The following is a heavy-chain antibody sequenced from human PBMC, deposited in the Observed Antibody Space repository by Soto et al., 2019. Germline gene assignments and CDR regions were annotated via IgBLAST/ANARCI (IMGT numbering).Heavy chain of an antibody. CDR1: GFTFSSYG. CDR2: ISYDGSNK. CDR3: AKEGDYGDYHY. D-gene: IGHD4-17*01. J-gene: IGHJ4*02. Sequence: QVQLVESGGGVVQPGRSLRLSCAASGFTFSSYGMHWVRQAPGKGLEWVAVISYDGSNKYYADSVKGRFTISRDNSKNTRYLQMNSLRAEDTAVYYCAKEGDYGDYHYWGQGTLVTVSS. V-gene: IGHV3-30*18.